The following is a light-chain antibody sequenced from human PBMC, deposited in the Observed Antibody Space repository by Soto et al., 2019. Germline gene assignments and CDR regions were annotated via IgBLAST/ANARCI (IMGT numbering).Light chain of an antibody. CDR3: SSYTAFSTWG. J-gene: IGLJ3*02. V-gene: IGLV2-14*01. CDR1: SNDVGGYNY. CDR2: EVS. Sequence: QSALTQPASVSGSPGQSITISCTGTSNDVGGYNYVSWYQQHPGKAPQLIIYEVSNRPSGVSHRFSGSKSGDMASLTISGLQAEDGADYYCSSYTAFSTWGFGGGTKLTGL.